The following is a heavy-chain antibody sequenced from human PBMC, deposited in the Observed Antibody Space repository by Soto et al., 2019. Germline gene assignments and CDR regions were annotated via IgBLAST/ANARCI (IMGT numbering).Heavy chain of an antibody. CDR2: IYPGDSYT. V-gene: IGHV5-51*01. CDR3: ASSPRGYCSSTSCRELGNYYGMDV. Sequence: GESLKISCKGSGYSFTSYWIGWVRQMPGKGLESMGIIYPGDSYTNYSPSFQGHVTISADKSISTAYLQWSSLKASDTAMYYCASSPRGYCSSTSCRELGNYYGMDVWGQGTTVTVSS. CDR1: GYSFTSYW. J-gene: IGHJ6*02. D-gene: IGHD2-2*01.